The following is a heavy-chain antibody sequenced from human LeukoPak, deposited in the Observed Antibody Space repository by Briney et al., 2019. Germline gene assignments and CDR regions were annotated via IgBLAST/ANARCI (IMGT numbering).Heavy chain of an antibody. D-gene: IGHD2-2*01. CDR2: ISGSGGST. CDR3: AKDASTGTFYFDY. Sequence: GGSLRLSCAASGFTFSSFWMSWVRQASGKGLAWVSAISGSGGSTYYADAVRGRFIITRDNSKNTLYLQMNSLRAEDTAVYYCAKDASTGTFYFDYWGQGTLVTVSS. CDR1: GFTFSSFW. V-gene: IGHV3-23*01. J-gene: IGHJ4*02.